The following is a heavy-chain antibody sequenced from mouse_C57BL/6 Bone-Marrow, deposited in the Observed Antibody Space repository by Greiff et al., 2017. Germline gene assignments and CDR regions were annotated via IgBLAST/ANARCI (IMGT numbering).Heavy chain of an antibody. J-gene: IGHJ2*01. D-gene: IGHD1-1*01. CDR3: TRERGYGSSPYYFDY. V-gene: IGHV5-9-1*02. Sequence: DVKLVESGEGLVKPGGSLKLSCAASGFTFSSYAMSWVRQTPEKRLEWVAYISSGGDYIYYADTVKGRFTISRDNARNTLYLQMSSLKSEDTAMYYCTRERGYGSSPYYFDYWGKGTTLTVSS. CDR2: ISSGGDYI. CDR1: GFTFSSYA.